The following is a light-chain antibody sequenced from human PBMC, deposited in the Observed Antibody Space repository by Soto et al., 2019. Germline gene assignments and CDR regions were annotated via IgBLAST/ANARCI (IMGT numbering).Light chain of an antibody. Sequence: EILLTQSPGTLSLSPGGRATLSCRVSQSIGRTYLAWYQQRPGQAPRILLYGASSRDTGIPDRFDGGGSRTDCTLTISRLEPEDVEVYYCQQYGSSPGTFGQGTKVDIK. V-gene: IGKV3-20*01. CDR1: QSIGRTY. J-gene: IGKJ1*01. CDR3: QQYGSSPGT. CDR2: GAS.